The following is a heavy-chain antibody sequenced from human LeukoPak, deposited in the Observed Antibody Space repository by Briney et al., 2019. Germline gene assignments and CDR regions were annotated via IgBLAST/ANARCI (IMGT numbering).Heavy chain of an antibody. Sequence: GSVKVSCKVSGYTLTELSMHWVRQAPGKGLEWMGGFDPEDGETIYAQKFQGRVTMTEDTSTDTAYMELSSLRSEDTAVYYCATEPKQFTNYYYGMDVWGQGTTVTVSS. CDR2: FDPEDGET. CDR3: ATEPKQFTNYYYGMDV. CDR1: GYTLTELS. D-gene: IGHD6-19*01. J-gene: IGHJ6*02. V-gene: IGHV1-24*01.